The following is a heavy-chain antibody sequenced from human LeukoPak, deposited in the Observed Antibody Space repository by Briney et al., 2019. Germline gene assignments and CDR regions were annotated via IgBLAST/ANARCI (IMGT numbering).Heavy chain of an antibody. D-gene: IGHD3-22*01. J-gene: IGHJ5*02. CDR1: GYTFTNYD. V-gene: IGHV1-8*01. CDR2: MNPNSGNT. Sequence: ASVKVSCKASGYTFTNYDINWVRQATGQGLEWMGWMNPNSGNTGYAQKFQGRVTMTRNTSISTAYMELSSLRSEDTAVYYCARGQIRYYDSSGYSTWGQGTLVTVSS. CDR3: ARGQIRYYDSSGYST.